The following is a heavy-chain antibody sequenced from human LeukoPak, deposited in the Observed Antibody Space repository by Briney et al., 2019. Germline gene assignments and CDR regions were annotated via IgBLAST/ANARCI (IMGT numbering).Heavy chain of an antibody. CDR3: ARAKGSYYDY. CDR1: GFTVSSNY. D-gene: IGHD1-26*01. J-gene: IGHJ4*02. Sequence: PGGSLRLSCAASGFTVSSNYMSWVRQAPRKGLEWVSVIYSGGSTYYADSVKGRFTISRDNSKNALYLQMNSLRAEDTAVYYCARAKGSYYDYWGQGTLVTVSS. V-gene: IGHV3-66*01. CDR2: IYSGGST.